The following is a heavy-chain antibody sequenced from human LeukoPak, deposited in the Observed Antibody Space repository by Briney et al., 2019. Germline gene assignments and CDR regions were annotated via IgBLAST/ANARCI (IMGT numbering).Heavy chain of an antibody. CDR2: IGPTGFDI. V-gene: IGHV3-21*06. D-gene: IGHD1-14*01. CDR1: GLTFSTSG. Sequence: AXXSXRLSCTTSGLTFSTSGLNWVRPAPGKGLEWVASIGPTGFDIYHADSIKGRFTISRDNANNFLYLQMDSLRAEDTAVYYCATETNGRHYDYWGQGTLLTVSS. CDR3: ATETNGRHYDY. J-gene: IGHJ4*02.